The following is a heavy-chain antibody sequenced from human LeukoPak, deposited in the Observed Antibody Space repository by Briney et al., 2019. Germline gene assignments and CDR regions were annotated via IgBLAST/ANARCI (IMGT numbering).Heavy chain of an antibody. V-gene: IGHV7-4-1*02. CDR1: GYTFTSYA. J-gene: IGHJ6*03. D-gene: IGHD6-6*01. CDR2: INTNTGNP. CDR3: AREGIAARPPYNYYYMDV. Sequence: GASVEVSCKASGYTFTSYAMNWVRQAPGQGLEWMGWINTNTGNPTYAQGFTGRFVFSLDTSVSTAYLQISSLKAEDTAVYYCAREGIAARPPYNYYYMDVWGKGTTVTVSS.